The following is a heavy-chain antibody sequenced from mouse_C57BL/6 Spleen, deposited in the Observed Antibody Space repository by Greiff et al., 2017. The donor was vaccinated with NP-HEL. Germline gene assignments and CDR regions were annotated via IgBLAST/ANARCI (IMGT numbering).Heavy chain of an antibody. D-gene: IGHD1-1*01. CDR3: AREYYYGSSYDWYFDV. J-gene: IGHJ1*03. CDR2: IYPGDGDT. V-gene: IGHV1-82*01. Sequence: QVQLQPSGPELVKPGASVKISCKASGYAFSSSWMNWVKQRPGKGLEWIGRIYPGDGDTNYNGKFKGKATLTADKASSTAYMQRSSLTSEDSAVYFCAREYYYGSSYDWYFDVWGTGTTVTVSS. CDR1: GYAFSSSW.